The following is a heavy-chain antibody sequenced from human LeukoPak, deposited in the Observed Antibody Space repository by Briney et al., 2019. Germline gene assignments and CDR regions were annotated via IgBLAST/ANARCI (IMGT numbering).Heavy chain of an antibody. CDR3: ARGGAIAAAGTMDY. Sequence: SETLSLTCTVSGASISSYYWSWIRQPPGRGLEWIGYIYYTGSTNYNPSLKSQVTISIDTSKNQFSLKLSSVTAADTAVYYCARGGAIAAAGTMDYWGQGTLVTVSS. CDR1: GASISSYY. CDR2: IYYTGST. J-gene: IGHJ4*02. D-gene: IGHD6-13*01. V-gene: IGHV4-59*01.